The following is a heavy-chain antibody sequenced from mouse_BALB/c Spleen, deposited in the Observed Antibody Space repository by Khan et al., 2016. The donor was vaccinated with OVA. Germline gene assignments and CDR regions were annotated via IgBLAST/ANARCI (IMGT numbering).Heavy chain of an antibody. Sequence: EVELVESGGDVVKPVGSLKLSCAASGFTFSTYGMSWVRQTPDKRLEWVATVSTGGHYTYYPDTVKGRFTISRANAKDTLYLQMSSLKSEDTAMFYCARLAYFYDSEGFAYWGQGTLVTVSA. V-gene: IGHV5-6*01. CDR1: GFTFSTYG. CDR2: VSTGGHYT. J-gene: IGHJ3*01. CDR3: ARLAYFYDSEGFAY. D-gene: IGHD1-1*01.